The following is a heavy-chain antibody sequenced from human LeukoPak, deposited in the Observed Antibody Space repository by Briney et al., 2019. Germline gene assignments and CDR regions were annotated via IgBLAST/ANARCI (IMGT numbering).Heavy chain of an antibody. CDR2: IKQDGSEK. Sequence: PGGSLRLSCAASGFTFSSYWMSWVRQAPGKGLEWVANIKQDGSEKYYVDSEKGRFTISRDNAKNSLYLQMNSLRAEDTAVYYCARDSDYDFWSPHGTDVWGQGTTVTVSS. V-gene: IGHV3-7*01. CDR1: GFTFSSYW. J-gene: IGHJ6*02. CDR3: ARDSDYDFWSPHGTDV. D-gene: IGHD3-3*01.